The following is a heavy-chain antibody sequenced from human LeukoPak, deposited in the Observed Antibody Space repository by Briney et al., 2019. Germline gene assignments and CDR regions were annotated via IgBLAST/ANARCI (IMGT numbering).Heavy chain of an antibody. D-gene: IGHD5-18*01. J-gene: IGHJ4*02. CDR1: DGSISYNY. V-gene: IGHV4-4*07. CDR2: IYYTGST. CDR3: ARGLSGYSYGFEY. Sequence: SETLSLTCFVSDGSISYNYWSWIRQSAGKGLELIGRIYYTGSTNYNPSLRSRVTMSVDTSKNQFSLMLSSVTAADTAVYYCARGLSGYSYGFEYWGQGTLVTVSS.